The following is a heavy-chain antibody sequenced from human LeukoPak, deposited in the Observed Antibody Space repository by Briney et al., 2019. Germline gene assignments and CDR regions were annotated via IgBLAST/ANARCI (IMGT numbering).Heavy chain of an antibody. D-gene: IGHD6-13*01. CDR1: GFTCSSYA. Sequence: GGSLRLSCAASGFTCSSYAMHWVRQAPGKGLEGVAVISYDGSNKYYADSVKGRFTISRDNSKNTLYLQMNSLRAEDTAVYYCARDPAAAGIVDYWGQGTLVTVSS. V-gene: IGHV3-30*04. CDR3: ARDPAAAGIVDY. CDR2: ISYDGSNK. J-gene: IGHJ4*02.